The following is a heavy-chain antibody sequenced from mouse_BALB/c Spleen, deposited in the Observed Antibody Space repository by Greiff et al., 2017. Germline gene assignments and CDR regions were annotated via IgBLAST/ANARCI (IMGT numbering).Heavy chain of an antibody. J-gene: IGHJ2*01. CDR3: AKLGRGGFDY. CDR1: GFTFSSYA. V-gene: IGHV5-9-4*01. D-gene: IGHD4-1*01. CDR2: ISSGGSYT. Sequence: EVMLVESGGGLVKPGGSLKLSCAASGFTFSSYAMSWVRQSPEKRLEWVAEISSGGSYTYYPDTVTGRFTISRDNAKNTLYLEMSSLRSEDTAMYYCAKLGRGGFDYWGQGTTLTVSS.